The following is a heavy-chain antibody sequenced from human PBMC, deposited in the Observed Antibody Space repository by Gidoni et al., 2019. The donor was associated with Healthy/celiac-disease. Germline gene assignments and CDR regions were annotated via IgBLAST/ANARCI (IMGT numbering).Heavy chain of an antibody. J-gene: IGHJ6*02. D-gene: IGHD5-12*01. CDR3: ARDRNIVATITGGLGYYYGMDV. CDR2: IYYSGST. CDR1: GGSISSGAYY. V-gene: IGHV4-30-4*01. Sequence: QVQLQESGPGLVKPSQTLSLTCTVSGGSISSGAYYWSWIRQPPGKGLEWIGYIYYSGSTYYNPSLKSRVTISVDTSKNQFSLKLSSVTAADTAVYYCARDRNIVATITGGLGYYYGMDVWGQGTTVTVSS.